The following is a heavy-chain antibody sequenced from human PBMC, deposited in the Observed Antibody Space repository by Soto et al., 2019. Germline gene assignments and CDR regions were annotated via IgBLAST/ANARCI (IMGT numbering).Heavy chain of an antibody. CDR3: ARGQAGCSGGSCYSEPTFDY. J-gene: IGHJ4*02. CDR2: IYYSGST. Sequence: SETLSLTCTVSGGSISSGGYYWSWIRQHPGKGLEWIGYIYYSGSTYYNPSLKSRVTISVDTSKNQFSLKLSSVTAADTAVYYRARGQAGCSGGSCYSEPTFDYWGQGTLVTVSS. D-gene: IGHD2-15*01. V-gene: IGHV4-31*03. CDR1: GGSISSGGYY.